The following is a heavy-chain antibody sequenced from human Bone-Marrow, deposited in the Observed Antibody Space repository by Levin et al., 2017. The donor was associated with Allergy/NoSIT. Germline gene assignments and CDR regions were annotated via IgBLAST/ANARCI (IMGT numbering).Heavy chain of an antibody. J-gene: IGHJ4*02. CDR2: IYLSGST. V-gene: IGHV4-30-2*01. CDR3: ARVAGYSFGYYFDH. Sequence: SQTLSLTCAVSCGSIRSGGYSWRWIRQPPGKGLEWIGNIYLSGSTNDNPSLKSRVTISVDRSKNQFSLKLSSVTAADTAVYYCARVAGYSFGYYFDHWGQGTLVTVSS. CDR1: CGSIRSGGYS. D-gene: IGHD5-18*01.